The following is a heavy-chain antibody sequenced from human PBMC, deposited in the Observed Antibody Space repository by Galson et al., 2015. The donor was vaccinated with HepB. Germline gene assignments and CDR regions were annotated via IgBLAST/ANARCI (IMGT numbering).Heavy chain of an antibody. CDR1: GFTFSSYS. V-gene: IGHV3-48*01. J-gene: IGHJ4*02. D-gene: IGHD2-2*01. CDR2: TNTIGTSI. CDR3: ATRLRVSSWFSFDS. Sequence: SLRLSCAASGFTFSSYSMNWVRQAPGKGLEWVSYTNTIGTSIYYADSVKGRFTISRDNAKNSVFLQMNSLRVEDTAVYYCATRLRVSSWFSFDSWGQGTLVTVSA.